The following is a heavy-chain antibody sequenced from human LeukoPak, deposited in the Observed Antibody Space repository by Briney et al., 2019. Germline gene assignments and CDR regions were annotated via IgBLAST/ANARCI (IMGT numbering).Heavy chain of an antibody. CDR2: ISYDGSNK. Sequence: GSLRLSCAASGFTFSSYAMHWVRQTPPKGLECVAAISYDGSNKYYADSVKGRFPISRDNSKNTLYLQMNSLRPEDTAVYYCARDRGYSGYAFLDYWGQGTLVTVSS. J-gene: IGHJ4*02. D-gene: IGHD5-12*01. CDR1: GFTFSSYA. CDR3: ARDRGYSGYAFLDY. V-gene: IGHV3-30*01.